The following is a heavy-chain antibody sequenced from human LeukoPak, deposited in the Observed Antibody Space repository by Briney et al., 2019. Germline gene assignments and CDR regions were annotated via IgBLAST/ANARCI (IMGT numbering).Heavy chain of an antibody. CDR1: GYTFTSYD. V-gene: IGHV1-8*01. CDR2: MNPNSGNT. J-gene: IGHJ6*02. CDR3: ARQKGPIYGMDV. Sequence: GASVKVSCKASGYTFTSYDINWVRQATGQGLEWMGWMNPNSGNTGYAQKFQGRVTMTRNTSISTAYMELSSLRSEDTAVYYCARQKGPIYGMDVWGQGTTVTVSS.